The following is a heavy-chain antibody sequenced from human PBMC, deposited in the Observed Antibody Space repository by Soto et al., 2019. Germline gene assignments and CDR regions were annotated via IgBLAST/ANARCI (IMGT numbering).Heavy chain of an antibody. CDR3: ARSRGGYFDY. Sequence: QPGGSLRLSCAASGFTFSSYSMNWFRQAPGKGLEWVSYISSSSSTIYYADSVKGRFTISRDNSKNTLYLQMNSLRAEDTAVYYCARSRGGYFDYWGQGTLVTVSS. D-gene: IGHD3-22*01. J-gene: IGHJ4*02. CDR1: GFTFSSYS. V-gene: IGHV3-48*01. CDR2: ISSSSSTI.